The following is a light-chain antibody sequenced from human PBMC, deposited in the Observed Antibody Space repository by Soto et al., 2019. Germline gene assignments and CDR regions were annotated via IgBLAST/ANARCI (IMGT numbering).Light chain of an antibody. J-gene: IGLJ2*01. CDR2: DVS. V-gene: IGLV2-14*01. Sequence: QSALTQPASVSGSPGQSITISCTGTSSDVGGYNYVSWYQQHPGKAPKLMIYDVSNRPSGVSNRFSGSKSGNTASLTISALQAEEEADDYCSTYTSSSTLDVVFGGGTKLTVL. CDR1: SSDVGGYNY. CDR3: STYTSSSTLDVV.